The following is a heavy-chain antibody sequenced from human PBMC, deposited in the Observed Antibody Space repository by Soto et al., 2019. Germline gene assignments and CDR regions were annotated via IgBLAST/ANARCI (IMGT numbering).Heavy chain of an antibody. CDR2: IYADGRT. J-gene: IGHJ6*02. Sequence: GKGLEWVSTIYADGRTYYSKSLKTRLTISKDTSKNQVVLTMTNMDPVDTATYYCARIRMGITMVRGVIAAYGMDVWGQGTTVSVSS. V-gene: IGHV2-70*01. CDR3: ARIRMGITMVRGVIAAYGMDV. D-gene: IGHD3-10*01.